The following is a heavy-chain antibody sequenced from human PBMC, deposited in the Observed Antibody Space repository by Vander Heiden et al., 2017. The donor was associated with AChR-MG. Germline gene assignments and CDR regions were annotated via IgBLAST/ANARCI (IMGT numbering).Heavy chain of an antibody. V-gene: IGHV4-34*01. D-gene: IGHD2-15*01. CDR2: INHSESP. Sequence: QVQLQQWGAGLLKPSETLSLTCAVYGGSFSGYYWSWPREPPGKGLEWIGEINHSESPNYTPSHKSRVTISVDTSKNQFALKLSSVTAADTAVYYCARIRPDPLGYCSGGSCYSRGDYWGQGTLVTVSS. CDR1: GGSFSGYY. J-gene: IGHJ4*02. CDR3: ARIRPDPLGYCSGGSCYSRGDY.